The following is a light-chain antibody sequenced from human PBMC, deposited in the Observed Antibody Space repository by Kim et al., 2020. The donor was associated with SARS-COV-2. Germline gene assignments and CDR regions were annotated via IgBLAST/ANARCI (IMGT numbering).Light chain of an antibody. Sequence: ELTQPPSASGTPGQRVTISCSGSTSNIGTNAVNWYQQLPGTAPKLLIYSNDHRPSGVPDRFSGSKSGTSASLAISGLQSEDEADYCCSAWDDSLNGVIFGGGTQLTVL. V-gene: IGLV1-44*01. CDR1: TSNIGTNA. CDR2: SND. J-gene: IGLJ2*01. CDR3: SAWDDSLNGVI.